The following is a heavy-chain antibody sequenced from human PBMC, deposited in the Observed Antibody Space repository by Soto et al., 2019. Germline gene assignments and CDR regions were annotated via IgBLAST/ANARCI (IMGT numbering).Heavy chain of an antibody. D-gene: IGHD7-27*01. CDR3: ARGPSGDKVDS. J-gene: IGHJ4*02. CDR2: IYDGGRT. Sequence: QVQLQESGPGLVKPSQTLSLTCTVSGGSISTVDYWWSWIRQSPDMGLEWIGHIYDGGRTYNNPSLESRVTQSEXTSKSQLSLTLSSVSAADTAVYYCARGPSGDKVDSWGQGTLVTVSS. CDR1: GGSISTVDYW. V-gene: IGHV4-30-4*01.